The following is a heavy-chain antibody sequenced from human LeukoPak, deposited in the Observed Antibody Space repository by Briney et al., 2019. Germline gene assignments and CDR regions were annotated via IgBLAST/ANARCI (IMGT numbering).Heavy chain of an antibody. CDR3: AKYANGGPQDY. CDR1: GFTFSDYV. D-gene: IGHD2-2*01. V-gene: IGHV3-23*01. Sequence: GGSLRLSCAASGFTFSDYVMSWVRQAPGKGLEWVSAISGSGGSTYYGDSVKGRFTISRDNSKNTLYLQMNSLRAEDTAVYYCAKYANGGPQDYWGHGTLVTVSP. J-gene: IGHJ4*01. CDR2: ISGSGGST.